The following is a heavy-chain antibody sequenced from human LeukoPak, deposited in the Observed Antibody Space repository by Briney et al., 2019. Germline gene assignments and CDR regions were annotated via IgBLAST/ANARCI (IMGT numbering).Heavy chain of an antibody. Sequence: ASVKVSCKASGYTFTSYGISWVRQAPGQGLEWMGWISAYNGNTNYAQKLQGRVTTTTDTSTSTAYMELRSLRSDDTAVYYCARGGITMVRGVVTLNWFDPWGQGTLVTVSS. D-gene: IGHD3-10*01. V-gene: IGHV1-18*04. J-gene: IGHJ5*02. CDR2: ISAYNGNT. CDR3: ARGGITMVRGVVTLNWFDP. CDR1: GYTFTSYG.